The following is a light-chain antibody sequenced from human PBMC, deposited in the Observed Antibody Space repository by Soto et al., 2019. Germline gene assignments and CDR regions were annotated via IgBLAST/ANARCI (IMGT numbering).Light chain of an antibody. J-gene: IGLJ3*02. CDR2: YVS. CDR1: SSDVGGYNY. V-gene: IGLV2-11*01. CDR3: SSYAGSYTWV. Sequence: QSALTQPRSVSGSPGQSVTISCTGTSSDVGGYNYVSWYEQHPGKAPKLMIYYVSKRPSGVPDRFSGSKSGNTASLTISGLQAEDEDDYYCSSYAGSYTWVFGGGTKVTVL.